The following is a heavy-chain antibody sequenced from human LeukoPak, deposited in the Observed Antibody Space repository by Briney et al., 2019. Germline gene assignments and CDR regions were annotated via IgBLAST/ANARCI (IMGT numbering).Heavy chain of an antibody. V-gene: IGHV3-30*18. CDR2: ISYDGSNK. CDR1: GFTFSSYG. Sequence: GGSLRLSCAASGFTFSSYGMHWVRQAPGKGLEWVAVISYDGSNKYYADSVKGRFTISRDNSKNTLYLQMNSLRAEDTAVYYCAKSVVPAANHDYYYGMDVWGQGTTVTVSS. J-gene: IGHJ6*02. CDR3: AKSVVPAANHDYYYGMDV. D-gene: IGHD2-2*01.